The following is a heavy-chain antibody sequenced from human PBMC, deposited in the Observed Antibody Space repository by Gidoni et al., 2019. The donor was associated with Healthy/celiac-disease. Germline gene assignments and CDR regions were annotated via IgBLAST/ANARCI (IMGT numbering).Heavy chain of an antibody. CDR1: GFTFDDYA. V-gene: IGHV3-9*01. J-gene: IGHJ4*02. D-gene: IGHD4-4*01. CDR3: ANYNY. Sequence: EVQLVESGGGLVQTGRSLRLSCAASGFTFDDYAMHWVRQAPGKGLEWVSGISWNSGSIGYADSVKGRFTISRDNAKNSLYLQMNSLRAEDTALYYCANYNYWGQGTLVTVSS. CDR2: ISWNSGSI.